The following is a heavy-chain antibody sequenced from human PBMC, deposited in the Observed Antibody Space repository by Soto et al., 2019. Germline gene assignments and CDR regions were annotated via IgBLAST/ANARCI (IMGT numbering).Heavy chain of an antibody. CDR2: INAGNGDT. CDR1: GFTFTTYA. J-gene: IGHJ4*02. CDR3: ARGGSGWPFDS. V-gene: IGHV1-3*01. D-gene: IGHD6-19*01. Sequence: QVQLVQSGAEVKKPGASVKVSCKTSGFTFTTYAIYWVRQAPGQRLECMGRINAGNGDTAYSQKFQGRVTITRDTSASAASMDLSNLGSEDTAVYYCARGGSGWPFDSWGQGTLVTVSS.